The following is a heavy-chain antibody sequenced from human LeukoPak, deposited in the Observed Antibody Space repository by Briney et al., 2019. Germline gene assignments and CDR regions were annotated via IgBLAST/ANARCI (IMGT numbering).Heavy chain of an antibody. V-gene: IGHV3-21*01. J-gene: IGHJ6*03. Sequence: GGSLRLSCAASGFTFDDYGMSWVRQAPGKGLEWVSSISSSSSYIYYADSVKGRFTISRDNAKNSLYLQMNSLRAEDTAVYYCARGYSSSWHHYYYYMDVWGKGTTVTVS. CDR2: ISSSSSYI. D-gene: IGHD6-13*01. CDR3: ARGYSSSWHHYYYYMDV. CDR1: GFTFDDYG.